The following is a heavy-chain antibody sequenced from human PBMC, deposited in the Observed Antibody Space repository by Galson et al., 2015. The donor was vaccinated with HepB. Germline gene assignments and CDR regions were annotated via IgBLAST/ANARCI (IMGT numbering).Heavy chain of an antibody. CDR2: IWYDGSNK. Sequence: SLRLSCAASGFTFSRYGMHWVRQAPGKGLEWVAVIWYDGSNKYYADSVKGRFTISRDNSKNTLYLQMNSLRAEDTAVYYCARDFEAYCGGDCLSASYWGQGTLVTVSS. J-gene: IGHJ4*02. CDR1: GFTFSRYG. V-gene: IGHV3-33*01. CDR3: ARDFEAYCGGDCLSASY. D-gene: IGHD2-21*02.